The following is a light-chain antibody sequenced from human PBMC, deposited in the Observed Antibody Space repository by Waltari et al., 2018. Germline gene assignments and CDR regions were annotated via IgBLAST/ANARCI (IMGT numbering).Light chain of an antibody. V-gene: IGLV1-44*01. J-gene: IGLJ3*02. Sequence: QSVLTPPPPVSGTPGQRVTISCSGSTSNIGGNFVNWYQQLPGKAPKLLIYNDNQGPSGVPDRFSASKSGTSAALAITGLQSEDEADYYCAVWDDSLGGVFGGGTKLTVL. CDR1: TSNIGGNF. CDR2: NDN. CDR3: AVWDDSLGGV.